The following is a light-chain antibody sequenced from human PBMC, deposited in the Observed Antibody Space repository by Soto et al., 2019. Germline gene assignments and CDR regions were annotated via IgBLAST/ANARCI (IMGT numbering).Light chain of an antibody. V-gene: IGKV1-5*03. CDR2: KAS. J-gene: IGKJ2*01. CDR1: QSISSW. CDR3: QQYNSYSGT. Sequence: DIQMTRSPSTLSASVGDRVTITCRASQSISSWLAWYQQKPGRAPKLLIYKASSLESGVPSRFSGIGSGTEFTLTISSLQPADFATYYCQQYNSYSGTFGQGTKLEIK.